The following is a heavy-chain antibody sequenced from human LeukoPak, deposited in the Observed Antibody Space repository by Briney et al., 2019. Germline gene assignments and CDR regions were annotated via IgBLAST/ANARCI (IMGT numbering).Heavy chain of an antibody. V-gene: IGHV3-49*04. CDR1: GFTFGDYA. Sequence: GGSLRLSCTASGFTFGDYAMSWVRQAPGKGLEWVGFIRSKAYGGTTEYAASVKGRFTISRDDSKGIAYLQMNSLKTEDTAVYYCTRAVVVITTVPDYWGQGTLVTVSS. CDR3: TRAVVVITTVPDY. J-gene: IGHJ4*02. D-gene: IGHD3-22*01. CDR2: IRSKAYGGTT.